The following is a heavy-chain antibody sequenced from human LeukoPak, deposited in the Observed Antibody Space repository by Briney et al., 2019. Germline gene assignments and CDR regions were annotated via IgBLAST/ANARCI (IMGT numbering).Heavy chain of an antibody. D-gene: IGHD3-9*01. CDR2: IYSSGST. J-gene: IGHJ4*02. Sequence: GGSLRLSCAASGFSVSTNYMSWDRQAPGKGLEWVSVIYSSGSTYYADSVKGRFTISRDTSENTVYLQMNSLRADDTAVYYCARRQDDSPLGYWGQGTLVTVSS. CDR3: ARRQDDSPLGY. CDR1: GFSVSTNY. V-gene: IGHV3-53*01.